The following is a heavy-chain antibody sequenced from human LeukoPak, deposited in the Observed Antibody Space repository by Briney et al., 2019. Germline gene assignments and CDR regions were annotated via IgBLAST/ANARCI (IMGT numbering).Heavy chain of an antibody. CDR1: GLTFSSFP. D-gene: IGHD3-10*01. V-gene: IGHV3-23*01. J-gene: IGHJ4*02. Sequence: GSLRLSCAASGLTFSSFPMVWIRQAPGKGLEGVSSISGSGGDTYYQDSVKGRFTISRDNSKNMLYLQMNNLRAEDTAAYYCAKGSFWGQGTLVTVSS. CDR3: AKGSF. CDR2: ISGSGGDT.